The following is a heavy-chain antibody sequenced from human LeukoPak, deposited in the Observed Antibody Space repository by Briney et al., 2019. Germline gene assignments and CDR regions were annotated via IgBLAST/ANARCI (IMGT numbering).Heavy chain of an antibody. CDR2: ISSNSSHT. J-gene: IGHJ4*02. D-gene: IGHD5-24*01. Sequence: PGGSLRLSCAASGFTFSSYRMKWVRQALGKGQEWVSLISSNSSHTYNADSVKGRFTISRDNAKNSLYLEMNSLRVEDTAVYYCARTRDGYNFGPFDCWGQGTLVTVSS. V-gene: IGHV3-21*01. CDR1: GFTFSSYR. CDR3: ARTRDGYNFGPFDC.